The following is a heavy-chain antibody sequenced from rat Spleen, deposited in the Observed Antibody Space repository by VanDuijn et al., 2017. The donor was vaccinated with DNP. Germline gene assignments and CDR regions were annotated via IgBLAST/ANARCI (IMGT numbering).Heavy chain of an antibody. J-gene: IGHJ1*01. CDR3: TRQRGDYFDF. CDR1: GFTFSNYG. CDR2: ISTGGGYI. Sequence: EVQLVESGGGLVQPGRSLKLSCAASGFTFSNYGMAWVRQTPTKGLEWVASISTGGGYIYYRDTVKGRFTISRDDAKSTLYLQMDSLRSEDSATYYCTRQRGDYFDFWGPGTMVTVSS. V-gene: IGHV5S13*01. D-gene: IGHD4-1*01.